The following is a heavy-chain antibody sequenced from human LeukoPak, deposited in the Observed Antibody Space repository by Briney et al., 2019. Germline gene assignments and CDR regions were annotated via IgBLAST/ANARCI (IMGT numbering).Heavy chain of an antibody. V-gene: IGHV4-59*08. CDR1: GGSISSYY. J-gene: IGHJ5*02. Sequence: SETLSLTCTVSGGSISSYYWSWIRQPPGKGLEWIGHIYYSGSTNYNPSLKSRVTISVDTSKNQFSLKVTSVTAADTAVYYCARRRSAYNWFDPWGQGTLVTVSS. CDR3: ARRRSAYNWFDP. CDR2: IYYSGST.